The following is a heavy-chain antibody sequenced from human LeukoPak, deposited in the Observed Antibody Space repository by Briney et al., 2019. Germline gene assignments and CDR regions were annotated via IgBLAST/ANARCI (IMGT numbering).Heavy chain of an antibody. Sequence: GESLKISCKGSGYSFTNYWIGWVCQMPGKGVEWMGIIFPGDSDTIYSPSFQGQVTISADKSISTAYLQWSSLKASDTAMYYCASRSAFDIWGQGTMVTVSS. V-gene: IGHV5-51*01. CDR1: GYSFTNYW. CDR3: ASRSAFDI. CDR2: IFPGDSDT. J-gene: IGHJ3*02.